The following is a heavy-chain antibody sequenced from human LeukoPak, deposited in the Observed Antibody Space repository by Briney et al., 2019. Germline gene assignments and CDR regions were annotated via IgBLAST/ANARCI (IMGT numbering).Heavy chain of an antibody. CDR3: TLIQGWGSGSYYRDF. J-gene: IGHJ4*02. D-gene: IGHD3-10*01. CDR2: VKSRSAGETT. CDR1: GSSISNDW. Sequence: GGSLRLSCAASGSSISNDWMSWVRQAPGKGLEWVARVKSRSAGETTDYAAPVKGRFTISRDESKNTLYLQMNSLKTEDTAVYYCTLIQGWGSGSYYRDFWGQGTLVTVSS. V-gene: IGHV3-15*01.